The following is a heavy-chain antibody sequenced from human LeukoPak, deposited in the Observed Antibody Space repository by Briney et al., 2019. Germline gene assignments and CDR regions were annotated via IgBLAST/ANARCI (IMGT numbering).Heavy chain of an antibody. Sequence: GASVKVSCKASGYTFTGYYMHWVRQAPGQGLEWMGWINPNSGGTNYAQKLQGRVTMTKDTSTSTAYMELRSLRSDDTVVYYCARVLVRYYYDSSGYYSVFVPSGNWFDPWGQGTLVTVSS. J-gene: IGHJ5*02. V-gene: IGHV1-2*02. CDR2: INPNSGGT. CDR1: GYTFTGYY. D-gene: IGHD3-22*01. CDR3: ARVLVRYYYDSSGYYSVFVPSGNWFDP.